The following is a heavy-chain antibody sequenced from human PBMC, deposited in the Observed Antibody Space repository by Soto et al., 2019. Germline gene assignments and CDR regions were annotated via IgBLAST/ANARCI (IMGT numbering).Heavy chain of an antibody. J-gene: IGHJ4*02. V-gene: IGHV2-5*01. Sequence: SGPTLVNPTQTLTLTCTFSGFSLSTYGEGVGWIRQPPGKALEWLALIYWSDDKRYSPSLKSRLTITKDTSKNQVVLTVTNMDPVDTATYFCAHSPSSGPLACWGQGTLVTVSS. CDR1: GFSLSTYGEG. CDR3: AHSPSSGPLAC. CDR2: IYWSDDK. D-gene: IGHD6-19*01.